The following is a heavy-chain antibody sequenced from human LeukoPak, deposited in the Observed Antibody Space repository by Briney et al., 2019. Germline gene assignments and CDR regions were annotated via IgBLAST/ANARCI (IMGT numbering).Heavy chain of an antibody. CDR2: TYTSGST. D-gene: IGHD3-10*01. CDR1: GGSISSYY. Sequence: SETLSLTCTVSGGSISSYYWSWIRQPAGKGLEWIGRTYTSGSTNYNPSLKSRVTMSVDTSKNQFSLKLSSVTAADTAVYYCARDFIYGSGSYYVDPWGQGTLVTVSS. CDR3: ARDFIYGSGSYYVDP. V-gene: IGHV4-4*07. J-gene: IGHJ5*02.